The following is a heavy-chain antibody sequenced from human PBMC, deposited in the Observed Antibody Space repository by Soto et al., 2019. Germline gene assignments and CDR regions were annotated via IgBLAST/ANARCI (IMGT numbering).Heavy chain of an antibody. Sequence: GGSLRLSCAASGFTFSSYSMNWVRQAPGKGLEWVSYISSSSSTIYYADSVKGRFTISRDNAKNSLYLQMNSLRAEDTAVYYCARPYSSSWYSITFFDYWGQGTLVTVSS. D-gene: IGHD6-13*01. CDR2: ISSSSSTI. V-gene: IGHV3-48*01. CDR1: GFTFSSYS. J-gene: IGHJ4*02. CDR3: ARPYSSSWYSITFFDY.